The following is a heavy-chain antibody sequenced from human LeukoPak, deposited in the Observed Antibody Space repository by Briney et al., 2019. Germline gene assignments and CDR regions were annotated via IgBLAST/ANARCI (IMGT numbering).Heavy chain of an antibody. CDR2: IIPILGIA. CDR1: GGTFSSYA. V-gene: IGHV1-69*04. J-gene: IGHJ4*02. D-gene: IGHD4-17*01. Sequence: ASVKVSCKASGGTFSSYAISWVRQAPGQGLEWMGRIIPILGIANYAQKFQGRVTITADKSTSTAYMELSSLRSEDTAVYYCARDGGDYVKDYWGQGTLVTVSS. CDR3: ARDGGDYVKDY.